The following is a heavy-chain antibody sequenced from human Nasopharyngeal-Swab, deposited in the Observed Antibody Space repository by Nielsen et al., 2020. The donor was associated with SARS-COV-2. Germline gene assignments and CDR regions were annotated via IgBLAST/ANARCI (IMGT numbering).Heavy chain of an antibody. Sequence: SETLSLTCTVSGGSISSRSYYWGWIRQPPGKGLEWIGSIYYSGSNYDNPSIKRRVTISVDTSKNQFSLKLSSLTAADTAVYYCARERGRGGIWNYYYYYMDVWGKGTTVTVSS. CDR1: GGSISSRSYY. J-gene: IGHJ6*03. CDR3: ARERGRGGIWNYYYYYMDV. D-gene: IGHD3-10*01. V-gene: IGHV4-39*07. CDR2: IYYSGSN.